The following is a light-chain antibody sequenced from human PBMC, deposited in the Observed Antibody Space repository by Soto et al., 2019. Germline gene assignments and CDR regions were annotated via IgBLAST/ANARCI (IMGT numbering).Light chain of an antibody. J-gene: IGLJ1*01. CDR3: SSYSASCNG. V-gene: IGLV2-8*01. Sequence: QSALTQPPSASGSPGQSVVISCTGTSSDVGGYNYVSWYQQHPGKAPKLMIYEVNKRPSGVPDRFSGSKSGNTASLTVSGLQAEDEADYNCSSYSASCNGFGNGPKVTV. CDR2: EVN. CDR1: SSDVGGYNY.